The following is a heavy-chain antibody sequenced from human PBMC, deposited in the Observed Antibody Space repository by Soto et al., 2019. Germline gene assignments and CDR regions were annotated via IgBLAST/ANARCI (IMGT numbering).Heavy chain of an antibody. V-gene: IGHV4-4*02. CDR1: GGSISNSNW. Sequence: SETLSLTCAVSGGSISNSNWWRWVRQPPGKGLEWSGEIYHSGSTNYNPSLKSRVTISVDKSKNQFSLKLSSVTAADTAVYYCARDYMVRGVMRWFDPWGQGTLVTVSS. CDR3: ARDYMVRGVMRWFDP. CDR2: IYHSGST. D-gene: IGHD3-10*01. J-gene: IGHJ5*02.